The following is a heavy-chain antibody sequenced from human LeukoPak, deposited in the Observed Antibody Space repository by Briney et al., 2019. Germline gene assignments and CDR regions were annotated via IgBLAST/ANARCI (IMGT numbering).Heavy chain of an antibody. D-gene: IGHD1/OR15-1a*01. CDR1: GYTFSGYF. V-gene: IGHV1-2*06. J-gene: IGHJ4*02. CDR3: ARDLSSTPHWEHDH. CDR2: INAGSGDT. Sequence: GASVKVSCKTSGYTFSGYFVHWVRQAPGQGLEWMGRINAGSGDTEFAQKFQGRVTMTRDTFVSTAYMEVSGLTSDDTAIYYCARDLSSTPHWEHDHWGQGTLVTVSS.